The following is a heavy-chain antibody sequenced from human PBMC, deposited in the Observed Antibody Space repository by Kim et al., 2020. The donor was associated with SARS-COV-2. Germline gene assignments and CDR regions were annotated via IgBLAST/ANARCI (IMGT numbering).Heavy chain of an antibody. V-gene: IGHV3-21*01. CDR1: GFTFSSYS. CDR2: ISSSSSYI. J-gene: IGHJ4*02. Sequence: GGSLRLSCAASGFTFSSYSMNWVRQAPGKGLEWVSSISSSSSYIYYADSVKGRFTISRDNAKNSLYLQMNSLRAEDTAVYYCARDHGSGWYTGGYWGQGTLVTVSS. D-gene: IGHD6-19*01. CDR3: ARDHGSGWYTGGY.